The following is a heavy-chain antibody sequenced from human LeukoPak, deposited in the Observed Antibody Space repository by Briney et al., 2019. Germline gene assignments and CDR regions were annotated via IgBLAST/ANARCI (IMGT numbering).Heavy chain of an antibody. CDR3: VRAPYYSGIEHYFDH. J-gene: IGHJ4*02. CDR2: IKQDGSEK. D-gene: IGHD3-22*01. V-gene: IGHV3-7*03. Sequence: PGGSLRLSCAASGFTFSSYWMSWVRQAPGKGLEWVANIKQDGSEKYYVDSVKGRFTISRDNAKGSLYLQMNSMRAEDTAVYYCVRAPYYSGIEHYFDHWGQGILVTVSS. CDR1: GFTFSSYW.